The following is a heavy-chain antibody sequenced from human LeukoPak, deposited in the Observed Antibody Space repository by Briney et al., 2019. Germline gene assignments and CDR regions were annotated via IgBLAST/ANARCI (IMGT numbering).Heavy chain of an antibody. Sequence: GGSLRLSCAASGFTFSSYAMHWVRQAPGKGLEGVAVISYDGSNKYYADSVKGRFTIPRDNSKNTLYLQMNSLRAEDTAVYYCARADYGDHYFDYWGQGTLVTVSS. CDR1: GFTFSSYA. CDR3: ARADYGDHYFDY. CDR2: ISYDGSNK. J-gene: IGHJ4*02. D-gene: IGHD4-17*01. V-gene: IGHV3-30-3*01.